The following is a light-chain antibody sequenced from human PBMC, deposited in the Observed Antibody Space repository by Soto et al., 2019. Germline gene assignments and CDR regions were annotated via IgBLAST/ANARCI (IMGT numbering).Light chain of an antibody. CDR3: QHYSLYSPWT. V-gene: IGKV1-5*01. Sequence: EIHMTQSPSSLSVSVGDRIPITRRTSQNINAWLAWYQQRPGQAPKLLIYDASTVQSGVPSRFSGSGSGTEFTLTISSLQPDDSATYYCQHYSLYSPWTFGQGTKVDIK. CDR2: DAS. J-gene: IGKJ1*01. CDR1: QNINAW.